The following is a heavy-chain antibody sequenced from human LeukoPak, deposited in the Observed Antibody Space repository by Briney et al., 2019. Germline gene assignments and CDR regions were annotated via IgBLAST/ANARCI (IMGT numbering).Heavy chain of an antibody. CDR2: TSYDGSNK. CDR3: ARVTSSIWSLFDY. J-gene: IGHJ4*02. D-gene: IGHD6-13*01. CDR1: GFTFSNHA. Sequence: PGGSLRLSCAASGFTFSNHAMHWVRRAPGKGLEWVAVTSYDGSNKYYADSVKGRFTISRDNSKNTLYLQMNSLRAEDTAMYYCARVTSSIWSLFDYWGQGTLVTVSS. V-gene: IGHV3-30*04.